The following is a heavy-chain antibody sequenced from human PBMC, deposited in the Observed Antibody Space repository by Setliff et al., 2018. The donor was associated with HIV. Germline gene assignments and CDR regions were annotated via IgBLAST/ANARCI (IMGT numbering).Heavy chain of an antibody. CDR1: GYSFANYW. CDR2: IYPGDSDT. CDR3: ATSPGTYSDSSASYFDY. Sequence: GESLKISCKTSGYSFANYWIGWVRQMPGKGLEWMGVIYPGDSDTRYSRSFQGQVTISVDQSITTAYLQWSSLKASDTAMYYCATSPGTYSDSSASYFDYWGQGTLVTVSS. V-gene: IGHV5-51*01. D-gene: IGHD6-6*01. J-gene: IGHJ4*02.